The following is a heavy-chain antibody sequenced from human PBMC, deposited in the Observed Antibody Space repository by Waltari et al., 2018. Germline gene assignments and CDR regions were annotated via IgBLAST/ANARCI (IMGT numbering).Heavy chain of an antibody. J-gene: IGHJ4*02. CDR3: AREGTTPALDY. CDR2: IGPGDSYT. Sequence: EVQLVQSGAEVKKPGESLRISCKGSGYSFSGHWINWVRQRPGKGLEWMGRIGPGDSYTNYSPSFQGHVTFSADKSISIAYLQWSSLKASDTAIYYCAREGTTPALDYWGQGTLVTVSS. CDR1: GYSFSGHW. D-gene: IGHD4-17*01. V-gene: IGHV5-10-1*03.